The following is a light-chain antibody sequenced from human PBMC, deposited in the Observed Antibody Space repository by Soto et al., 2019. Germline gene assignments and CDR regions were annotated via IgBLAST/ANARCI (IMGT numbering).Light chain of an antibody. CDR2: DAS. Sequence: DLQMTQSPPSLSASVGDRVTVTCRASHDIGNSLAWYQHRPGKSPRLLIYDASSLQSGVPSRFSGSGSGTHFTLAISSLRPEDVATFYCQKYNSAPLTFGGGTKVEVK. J-gene: IGKJ4*01. CDR3: QKYNSAPLT. V-gene: IGKV1-27*01. CDR1: HDIGNS.